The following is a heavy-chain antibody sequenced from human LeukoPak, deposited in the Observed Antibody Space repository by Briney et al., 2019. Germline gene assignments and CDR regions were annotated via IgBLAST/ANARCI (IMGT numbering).Heavy chain of an antibody. Sequence: GGSLRLSCAASGFTFSSYEMNWVRQSPGMGLEWVAYINSRGTTIYYADSVKGRFTISRDNAKNSLYLQMNSLGADDSAVYYCARDDPRIAVEVGDYWGQGTLVTVSS. D-gene: IGHD6-19*01. CDR3: ARDDPRIAVEVGDY. CDR2: INSRGTTI. J-gene: IGHJ4*02. CDR1: GFTFSSYE. V-gene: IGHV3-48*03.